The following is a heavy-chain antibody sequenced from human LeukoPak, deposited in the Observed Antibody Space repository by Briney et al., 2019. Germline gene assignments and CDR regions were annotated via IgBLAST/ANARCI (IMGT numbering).Heavy chain of an antibody. CDR2: IYYSGST. V-gene: IGHV4-59*08. D-gene: IGHD4-11*01. J-gene: IGHJ2*01. CDR3: ARHIHSNYKSGWFFDL. CDR1: GGSISSYY. Sequence: SETLSLTCTVSGGSISSYYWSWIRQPPGKGLEWIGYIYYSGSTNYNPSLKSRVTISVDTSMNQFSLKLSSVTAADTAMYFCARHIHSNYKSGWFFDLWGRGTLVTVSS.